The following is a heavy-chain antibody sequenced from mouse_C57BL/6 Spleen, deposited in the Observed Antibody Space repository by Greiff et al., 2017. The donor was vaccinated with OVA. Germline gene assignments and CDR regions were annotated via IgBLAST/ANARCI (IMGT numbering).Heavy chain of an antibody. Sequence: QVQLQQPGAELVMPGASVKLSCKASGYTFTSYWMHWVKQRPGQGLEWIGEIDPSDSYTHYNQKFKGKSTLTVDKSSSTAYMQLSSLTSEDSAVYYCAREGTAQNYFDYWGQGTTLTVSS. CDR1: GYTFTSYW. J-gene: IGHJ2*01. D-gene: IGHD3-2*02. CDR2: IDPSDSYT. CDR3: AREGTAQNYFDY. V-gene: IGHV1-69*01.